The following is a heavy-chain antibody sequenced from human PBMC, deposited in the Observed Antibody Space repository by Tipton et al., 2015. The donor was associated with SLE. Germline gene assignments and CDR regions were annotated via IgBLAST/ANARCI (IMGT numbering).Heavy chain of an antibody. CDR2: INYSGST. Sequence: TLSLTCAVYGGSFSGYYWTWIRQPPGKGLEWIGEINYSGSTNYNPSLKSRVTISIDTSKNQLSLKLTSETAADTAVYYCARNYYTSTRPDYWGQGTLVTVSS. V-gene: IGHV4-34*01. CDR3: ARNYYTSTRPDY. D-gene: IGHD3-22*01. CDR1: GGSFSGYY. J-gene: IGHJ4*02.